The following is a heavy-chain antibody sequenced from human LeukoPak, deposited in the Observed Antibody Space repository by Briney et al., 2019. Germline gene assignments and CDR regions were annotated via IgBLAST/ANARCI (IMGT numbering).Heavy chain of an antibody. Sequence: PSETLFLTCAVSGGSISSGGYSWSWIRQPPGKGLEWIGYIYHSGSTYYNPSLKSRVTISVDTSKNQFSLKLSSVTAADTAVYYCARFPMITFGGVIAYFDYWGQGTLVTVSS. CDR2: IYHSGST. V-gene: IGHV4-30-2*01. J-gene: IGHJ4*02. CDR1: GGSISSGGYS. CDR3: ARFPMITFGGVIAYFDY. D-gene: IGHD3-16*02.